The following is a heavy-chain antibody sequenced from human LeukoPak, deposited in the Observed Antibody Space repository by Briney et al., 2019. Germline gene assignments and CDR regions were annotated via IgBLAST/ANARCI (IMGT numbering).Heavy chain of an antibody. D-gene: IGHD2-2*01. Sequence: PGRSLRLSCAASGFTFSSYAMHWVRQAPGKGLEWVAVISYDGSNKYYADSVKGRFTISRDNSKNTLYLQMNSLRAEDTAVYYCARDIVVVPAAMGFYYYYYGMDVWSQGTTVTVSS. J-gene: IGHJ6*02. CDR1: GFTFSSYA. V-gene: IGHV3-30*04. CDR2: ISYDGSNK. CDR3: ARDIVVVPAAMGFYYYYYGMDV.